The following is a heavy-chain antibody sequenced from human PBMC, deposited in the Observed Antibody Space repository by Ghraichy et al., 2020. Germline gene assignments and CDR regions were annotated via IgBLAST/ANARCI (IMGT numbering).Heavy chain of an antibody. CDR3: ARDATLDY. V-gene: IGHV3-53*01. Sequence: GGSLRLSCAASGFTVSSNYLSWVRQAPGKGLEWVSVTHSGGSTYYADSVKGRFTISRDNSKNTLYLQMNSLRAEDTAVYYCARDATLDYWGQGTLVTVSS. CDR2: THSGGST. CDR1: GFTVSSNY. J-gene: IGHJ4*02.